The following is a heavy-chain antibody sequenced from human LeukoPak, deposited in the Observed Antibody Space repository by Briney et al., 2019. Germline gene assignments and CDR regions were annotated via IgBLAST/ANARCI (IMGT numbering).Heavy chain of an antibody. CDR3: ARLRITMVRGVIGDDY. V-gene: IGHV4-34*01. J-gene: IGHJ4*02. CDR2: INHSGST. CDR1: GGSFSGYY. Sequence: KPSETLSLTCAVYGGSFSGYYWSWIRQPPGKGLEWIGEINHSGSTNYNPSLKSRVTISVDTSKDQFSLKLSSVTAADTAVYYCARLRITMVRGVIGDDYWGQGTLVTVSS. D-gene: IGHD3-10*01.